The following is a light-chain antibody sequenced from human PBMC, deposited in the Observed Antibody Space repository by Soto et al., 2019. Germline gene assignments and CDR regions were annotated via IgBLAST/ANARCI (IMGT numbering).Light chain of an antibody. J-gene: IGKJ4*01. CDR3: QRYDTVPLS. Sequence: DVRMTQSPSSLSASVGERVTITCQASQDISNYLNWYQQTPGKAPKLPIYDASNLETGVPSRFSASGSGTDFTFTISSLQPEDIGTYYCQRYDTVPLSFGGGTKVEI. CDR2: DAS. CDR1: QDISNY. V-gene: IGKV1-33*01.